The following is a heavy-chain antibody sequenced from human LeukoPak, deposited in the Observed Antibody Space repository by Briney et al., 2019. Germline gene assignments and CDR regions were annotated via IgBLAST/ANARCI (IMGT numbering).Heavy chain of an antibody. J-gene: IGHJ4*02. CDR2: MNPNSGNT. CDR3: AKDNRGYSSGWPRTFDY. V-gene: IGHV1-8*01. CDR1: GYTFTSYD. Sequence: ASVKVSCKASGYTFTSYDINRVRQATGQGLEWMGWMNPNSGNTGYAQKFQGRVTMTRNTSISTAYMELSSLRSEDTAVYYCAKDNRGYSSGWPRTFDYWGQGTLVTVSS. D-gene: IGHD6-19*01.